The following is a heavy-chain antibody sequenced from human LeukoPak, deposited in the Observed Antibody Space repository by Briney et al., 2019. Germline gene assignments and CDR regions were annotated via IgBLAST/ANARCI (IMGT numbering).Heavy chain of an antibody. CDR1: GFTFSDHY. Sequence: PGGSLRLSCAASGFTFSDHYMDWVRQAPGKGLEWVGRTRNKANSYTTEYAASVKGRFTISRDDSKNSLYLQMNSLRAEDTAVYYCVRDRRGIAAAGVFDYWGQGTLVTVSS. D-gene: IGHD6-13*01. CDR2: TRNKANSYTT. J-gene: IGHJ4*02. CDR3: VRDRRGIAAAGVFDY. V-gene: IGHV3-72*01.